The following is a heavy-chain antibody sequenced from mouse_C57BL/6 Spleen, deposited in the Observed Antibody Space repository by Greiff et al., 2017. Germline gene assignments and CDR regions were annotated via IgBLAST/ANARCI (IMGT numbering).Heavy chain of an antibody. CDR3: ARGTTEGYFDV. CDR1: GYAFSSYW. V-gene: IGHV1-80*01. J-gene: IGHJ1*03. Sequence: QVQLQQSGAELVKPGASVKISCKASGYAFSSYWMNWVKQRPGKGLEWIGQIYPGDGDTNYNGKFKGKATLTADESSSTAYMQLSSLTSEDSAVYFCARGTTEGYFDVWGTGTTVTVSS. D-gene: IGHD1-1*01. CDR2: IYPGDGDT.